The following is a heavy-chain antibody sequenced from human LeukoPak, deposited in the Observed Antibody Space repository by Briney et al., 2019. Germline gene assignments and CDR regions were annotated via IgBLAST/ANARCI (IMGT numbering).Heavy chain of an antibody. J-gene: IGHJ4*02. D-gene: IGHD6-19*01. Sequence: GGSLRLSCAASGFTFSGSAMHWVRQASGKGLEWVGRIRSKANSYATAYAASVKGRFTISRDDSKNTAYLQMNSLKTEDTAVYYCARKLAGDRPLDYWGQGTLVTVSS. V-gene: IGHV3-73*01. CDR2: IRSKANSYAT. CDR1: GFTFSGSA. CDR3: ARKLAGDRPLDY.